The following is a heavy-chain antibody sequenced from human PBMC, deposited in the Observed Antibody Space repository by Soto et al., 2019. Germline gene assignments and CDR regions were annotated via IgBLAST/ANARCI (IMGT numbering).Heavy chain of an antibody. J-gene: IGHJ6*03. Sequence: SETLSLTCTVSGDSVRNQYWSWIRRPPGRGLEWIGYIYRSGSTKYNPSLKSRLTISVDTSKNQFSLRLSSVTAADTAVYYCARTLDYGHMDVWGKGTTVTV. CDR1: GDSVRNQY. CDR2: IYRSGST. V-gene: IGHV4-4*09. D-gene: IGHD3-16*01. CDR3: ARTLDYGHMDV.